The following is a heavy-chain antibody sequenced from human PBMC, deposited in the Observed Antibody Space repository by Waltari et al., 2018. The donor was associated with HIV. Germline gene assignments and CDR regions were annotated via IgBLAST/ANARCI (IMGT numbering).Heavy chain of an antibody. CDR2: INHSGST. CDR1: GGSFSGYY. D-gene: IGHD5-18*01. V-gene: IGHV4-34*01. J-gene: IGHJ4*02. CDR3: ARGNVDTAMVAHFDY. Sequence: QVQLQQWGAGLLKPSETLSLTCAVYGGSFSGYYWSWIRPPPGKGLEWIGEINHSGSTNYNPSLKSRVTISVDTSKNQFSLKLSSVTAADTAVYYCARGNVDTAMVAHFDYWGQGTLVTVSS.